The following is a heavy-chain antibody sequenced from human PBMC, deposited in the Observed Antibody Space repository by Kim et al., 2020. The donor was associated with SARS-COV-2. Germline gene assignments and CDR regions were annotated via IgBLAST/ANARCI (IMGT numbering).Heavy chain of an antibody. CDR3: AREGGDKCSSWYDYDFDY. V-gene: IGHV1-69*13. CDR2: IIPIFGTA. J-gene: IGHJ4*02. Sequence: SVKVSCKASGGTFSSYAISWVRQAPGQGLEWMGGIIPIFGTANYAQKFQGRVTITADESTSTAYMELSSLRSEDTAVYYCAREGGDKCSSWYDYDFDYWGQGTLVTVSS. D-gene: IGHD6-13*01. CDR1: GGTFSSYA.